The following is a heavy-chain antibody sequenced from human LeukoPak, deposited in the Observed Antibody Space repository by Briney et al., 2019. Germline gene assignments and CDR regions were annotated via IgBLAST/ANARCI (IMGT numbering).Heavy chain of an antibody. Sequence: SETLSLTCAVYGGSLSGYYWSWFRQPPGKGLEWIGEMHYTGATNYSPSFKSRVTISAGTSKNQFSLKVNSVTAADTAVYYCARDGSQWLHGMDVWGQGTTVTVSS. CDR3: ARDGSQWLHGMDV. V-gene: IGHV4-34*01. CDR2: MHYTGAT. J-gene: IGHJ6*02. D-gene: IGHD3-22*01. CDR1: GGSLSGYY.